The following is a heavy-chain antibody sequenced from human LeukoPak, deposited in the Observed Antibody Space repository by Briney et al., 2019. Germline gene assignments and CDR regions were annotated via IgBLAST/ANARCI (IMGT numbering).Heavy chain of an antibody. D-gene: IGHD4-23*01. CDR1: GFTVSSNY. J-gene: IGHJ4*02. CDR2: IYSGGST. V-gene: IGHV3-53*01. Sequence: GGSLRLSCAASGFTVSSNYMNWVRQAPGKGLEWASVIYSGGSTYYADSVRGRFTISRDNSKNTLFLQMNSLRAEDTAEYYCARGDDYGGAWYYFDYWGPGTLVTVSS. CDR3: ARGDDYGGAWYYFDY.